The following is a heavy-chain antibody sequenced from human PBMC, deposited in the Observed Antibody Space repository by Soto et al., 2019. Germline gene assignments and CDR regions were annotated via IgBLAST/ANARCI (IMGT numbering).Heavy chain of an antibody. CDR1: GYFISNVYY. D-gene: IGHD4-17*01. V-gene: IGHV4-38-2*01. CDR2: RDRGTA. Sequence: SETLSLTCSVSGYFISNVYYWAWIRQPPGKGREWIGSRDRGTADYNPSLESRVFIPGDMSKNHFSLKLTSVTATDTATHYCAAVRAVTTGPAGIFDYWGQGTLVSVSS. CDR3: AAVRAVTTGPAGIFDY. J-gene: IGHJ4*02.